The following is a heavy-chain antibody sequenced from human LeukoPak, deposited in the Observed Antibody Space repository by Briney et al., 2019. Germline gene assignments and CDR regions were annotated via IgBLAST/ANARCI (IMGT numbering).Heavy chain of an antibody. CDR3: AREPRSSSDPYYFDF. Sequence: SETLSLTCTVSGGSIRTYYRSWLRQPPGKGLEWIGYIYYSGSTNYNPSLKSRVTISVDMSKNQFSLKLSSMTAADTAVYYCAREPRSSSDPYYFDFWGQGTLVTVSS. J-gene: IGHJ4*02. D-gene: IGHD6-25*01. CDR1: GGSIRTYY. CDR2: IYYSGST. V-gene: IGHV4-59*01.